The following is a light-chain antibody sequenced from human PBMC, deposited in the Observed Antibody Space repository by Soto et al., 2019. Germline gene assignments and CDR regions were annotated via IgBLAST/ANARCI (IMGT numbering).Light chain of an antibody. Sequence: EIVLTQSPGTLSLSPGERATLSCRASQSVSSSYLAWYQQKPGQAPRLLIYGASSRATGIPDRFSGSGSGTDFTLTISRLEPEEFAVYYCQQYGSSPREFGQGTRLEIK. V-gene: IGKV3-20*01. CDR3: QQYGSSPRE. J-gene: IGKJ5*01. CDR1: QSVSSSY. CDR2: GAS.